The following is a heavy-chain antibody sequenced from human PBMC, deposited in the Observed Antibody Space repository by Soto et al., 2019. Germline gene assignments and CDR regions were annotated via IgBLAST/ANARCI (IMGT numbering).Heavy chain of an antibody. Sequence: SETLSLTCTVSGVSFSSYYWSWIRKPPGKGLEWIGYIHYSGITSYNPSLKSRVAISVETSKNQFSLKLSSVTAADTAVYYCVRFWPPPYSDALTDYTDAFDYCGQVTLVTVS. CDR2: IHYSGIT. CDR1: GVSFSSYY. CDR3: VRFWPPPYSDALTDYTDAFDY. J-gene: IGHJ4*02. V-gene: IGHV4-59*01. D-gene: IGHD3-9*01.